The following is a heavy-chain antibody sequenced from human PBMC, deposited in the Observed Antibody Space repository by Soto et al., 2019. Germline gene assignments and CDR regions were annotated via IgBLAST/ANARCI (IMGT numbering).Heavy chain of an antibody. J-gene: IGHJ4*02. CDR2: IRPDGNEQ. CDR1: GLTFNNYW. Sequence: VQLVESGGDLVQPGGSLRLSCAASGLTFNNYWMSWVRQAPGKGLEWVANIRPDGNEQHYVDSVKGRFIFSRDNAKSARSLQMNNLRVEDTAVYYCATSRGYMYEYWGQGTLVTVSS. V-gene: IGHV3-7*05. CDR3: ATSRGYMYEY. D-gene: IGHD5-18*01.